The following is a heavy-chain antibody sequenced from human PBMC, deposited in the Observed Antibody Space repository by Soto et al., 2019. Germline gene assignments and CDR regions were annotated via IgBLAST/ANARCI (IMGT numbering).Heavy chain of an antibody. Sequence: QVQLVESGGGVVQPGRSLRLSCAASGFAFSSYNMHWVRQAPGKGLEWVALISDDGNNKYYSDSVKGRFTLSRDNSKNTLYLQMNSLRADDTAVYYCAKDKGITAQKYYFDYWGQGTLVTVSS. CDR2: ISDDGNNK. D-gene: IGHD1-20*01. CDR3: AKDKGITAQKYYFDY. V-gene: IGHV3-30*18. J-gene: IGHJ4*02. CDR1: GFAFSSYN.